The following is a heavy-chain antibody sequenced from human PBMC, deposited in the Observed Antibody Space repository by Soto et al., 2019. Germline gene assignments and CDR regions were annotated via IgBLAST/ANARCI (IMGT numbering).Heavy chain of an antibody. J-gene: IGHJ6*02. CDR1: GYTFTSYG. V-gene: IGHV1-18*01. Sequence: ASVKVSCKASGYTFTSYGISWVRQAPGQGLEWMGWISAYNGNTNYAQKLQGRVTMTTDTFTSTAYMELRSLRSDDTAVYYCARGSSDYGVDYYYYGMDVWGQGTTVTVSS. CDR2: ISAYNGNT. D-gene: IGHD4-17*01. CDR3: ARGSSDYGVDYYYYGMDV.